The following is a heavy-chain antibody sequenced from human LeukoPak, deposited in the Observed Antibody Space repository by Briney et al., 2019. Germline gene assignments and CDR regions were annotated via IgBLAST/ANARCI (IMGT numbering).Heavy chain of an antibody. D-gene: IGHD6-19*01. CDR3: AKAAGYSSGWYSP. CDR2: ISWNSGSI. J-gene: IGHJ5*02. Sequence: GGSLRLSCAASGFTFDDYAMHWVRQAPGKGLEWVSGISWNSGSIGYADSVRGRFTISRDSAKNSLYLQMNSLRAEDTALYYCAKAAGYSSGWYSPWGQGTLVTVSS. V-gene: IGHV3-9*01. CDR1: GFTFDDYA.